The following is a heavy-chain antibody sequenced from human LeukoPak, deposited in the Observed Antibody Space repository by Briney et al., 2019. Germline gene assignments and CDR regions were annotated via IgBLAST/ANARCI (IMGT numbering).Heavy chain of an antibody. J-gene: IGHJ4*02. Sequence: GGSLRLSCAASGFTFSRYWMSWVRQAPGKGLEWVANIKTDGSENYYVDSMKGRFIISGDNAKNSLYLQMNSLRAEDTAVYYCARDWDGSGWPIDYWGQGTLVTVSS. D-gene: IGHD6-19*01. V-gene: IGHV3-7*05. CDR1: GFTFSRYW. CDR2: IKTDGSEN. CDR3: ARDWDGSGWPIDY.